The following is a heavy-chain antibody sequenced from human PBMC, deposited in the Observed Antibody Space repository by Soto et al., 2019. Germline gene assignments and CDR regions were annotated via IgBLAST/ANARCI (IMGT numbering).Heavy chain of an antibody. Sequence: ASETLSLTCTVSGGSISSYYWSWIRQPPGKGLEWIGYIYYSGSTNYNPSFKSRVTISVDTSKNQFSLKLTSVTAADTAVYYCARGRREVSVVKVGGYSYGEYSYMDVGGKGTTVTVSS. CDR1: GGSISSYY. D-gene: IGHD5-18*01. CDR2: IYYSGST. V-gene: IGHV4-59*01. CDR3: ARGRREVSVVKVGGYSYGEYSYMDV. J-gene: IGHJ6*03.